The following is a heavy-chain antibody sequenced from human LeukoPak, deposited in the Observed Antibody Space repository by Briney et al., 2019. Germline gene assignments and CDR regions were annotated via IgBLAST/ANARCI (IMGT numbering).Heavy chain of an antibody. CDR2: ITWDGGST. CDR1: GFTFDDYT. J-gene: IGHJ4*02. Sequence: GGSLRLSCAASGFTFDDYTMHWVRQAPGKGLEWVSLITWDGGSTYYADSVKGRFTISRDNVKNSLYLQMNSLRAEDTAVYYCARVYGGGGSSSLWGQGTLVTVSS. V-gene: IGHV3-43*01. CDR3: ARVYGGGGSSSL. D-gene: IGHD6-13*01.